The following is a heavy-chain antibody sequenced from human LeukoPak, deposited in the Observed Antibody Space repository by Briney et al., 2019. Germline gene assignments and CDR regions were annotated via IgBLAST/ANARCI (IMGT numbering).Heavy chain of an antibody. J-gene: IGHJ2*01. CDR3: ARVLLWFGELLPPYFDL. D-gene: IGHD3-10*01. CDR1: GGSISSDNYY. V-gene: IGHV4-61*02. CDR2: INTSGST. Sequence: PSETLSLTCTVSGGSISSDNYYWSWIRQPAGKGLEWIGRINTSGSTNYNPSLKSRVTISVDTSKNQFSLKLSSVTAADTAVYYCARVLLWFGELLPPYFDLWGRGALVTVSS.